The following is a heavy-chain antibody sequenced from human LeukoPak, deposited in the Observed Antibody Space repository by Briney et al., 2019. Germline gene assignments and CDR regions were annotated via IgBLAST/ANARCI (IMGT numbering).Heavy chain of an antibody. CDR1: GYSFTNYW. CDR2: IYPGDSDT. J-gene: IGHJ2*01. Sequence: GESLKISCQGSGYSFTNYWIGWVRQMPGKGLEWMGIIYPGDSDTRYSPSLQGQVTISVDKSISTAYLQWSSLKASDTAMFYCARVVVVTATHWYFDLWGRGSLVTVFS. D-gene: IGHD2-21*02. V-gene: IGHV5-51*01. CDR3: ARVVVVTATHWYFDL.